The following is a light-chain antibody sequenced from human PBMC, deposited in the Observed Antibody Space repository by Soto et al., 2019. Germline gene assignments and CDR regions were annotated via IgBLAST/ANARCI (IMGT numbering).Light chain of an antibody. V-gene: IGLV1-40*01. CDR2: GNS. J-gene: IGLJ3*02. Sequence: QSVLTQPPSVSGAPGQRVTISCTGSSSNIGAGYDVHWYQQLPGTAPKVLIYGNSNRPSGVPDRFSGSKSGTSASLAITGLQAEDETAYSCQSYDSSLSAWVFGGGTKLTVL. CDR1: SSNIGAGYD. CDR3: QSYDSSLSAWV.